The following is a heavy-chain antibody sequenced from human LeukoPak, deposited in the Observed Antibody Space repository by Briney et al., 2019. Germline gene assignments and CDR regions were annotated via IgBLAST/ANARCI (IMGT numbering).Heavy chain of an antibody. V-gene: IGHV4-34*01. CDR2: INHSGST. D-gene: IGHD1-26*01. CDR3: ARRSESSYFDY. J-gene: IGHJ4*02. CDR1: GGSFSGYY. Sequence: SETLSLTCAVYGGSFSGYYWSWIRQPPGKGLEWIGEINHSGSTNYNPSLKSRVTISVDTSKNQFSLKLSSVTAADTAVYYCARRSESSYFDYWGQGTLVTVSS.